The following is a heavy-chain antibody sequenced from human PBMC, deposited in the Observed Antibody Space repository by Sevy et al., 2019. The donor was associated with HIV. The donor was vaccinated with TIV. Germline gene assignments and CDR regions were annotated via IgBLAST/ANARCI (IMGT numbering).Heavy chain of an antibody. D-gene: IGHD2-21*01. CDR2: INSDGESA. V-gene: IGHV3-74*01. CDR3: ARGSRGLPSS. J-gene: IGHJ4*02. Sequence: GGSLRLSCTASGFTYSSQWMHWVRQAPGKGLVWVSRINSDGESAGYAESVKGRFTISRDNSKNTVFLQMTSLRVEDTALYYGARGSRGLPSSWGQGTLVTVSS. CDR1: GFTYSSQW.